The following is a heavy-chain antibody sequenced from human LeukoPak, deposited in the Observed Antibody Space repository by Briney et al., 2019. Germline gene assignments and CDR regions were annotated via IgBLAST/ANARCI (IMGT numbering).Heavy chain of an antibody. Sequence: SETLSLTCTVSGGSINNGGYYWSWIRQHPGKGLEWIGYIYYSGSSYYNPSLRSRVTISVDTSKNHFSLKLSSVTAADTAVYYCARNRDGYNSFDYWGQGTLVIVPS. CDR3: ARNRDGYNSFDY. V-gene: IGHV4-31*03. J-gene: IGHJ4*02. CDR2: IYYSGSS. CDR1: GGSINNGGYY. D-gene: IGHD5-24*01.